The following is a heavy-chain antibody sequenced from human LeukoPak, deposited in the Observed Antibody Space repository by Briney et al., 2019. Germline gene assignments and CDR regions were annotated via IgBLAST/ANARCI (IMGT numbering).Heavy chain of an antibody. J-gene: IGHJ5*02. CDR3: ARSGTYSGDNWFDP. V-gene: IGHV4-59*01. CDR2: IYYSGST. D-gene: IGHD1-26*01. Sequence: PSETLSLTCTVVGGSTSSYYWSWIRQPPGKGLEWIGYIYYSGSTDYNPSLKSRVIISTDTSKNQFSLKLNSVTAADTAVYYCARSGTYSGDNWFDPWGQGTLVTVSS. CDR1: GGSTSSYY.